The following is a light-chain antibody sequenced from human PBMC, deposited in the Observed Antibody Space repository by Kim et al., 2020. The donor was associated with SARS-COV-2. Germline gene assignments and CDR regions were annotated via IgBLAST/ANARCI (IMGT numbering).Light chain of an antibody. V-gene: IGLV2-11*01. CDR3: CSFAGSYILI. CDR1: SSDIGGHNY. J-gene: IGLJ2*01. CDR2: GVT. Sequence: GQSVTISCTGTSSDIGGHNYVSWYQHHPGKAPKLMIFGVTRRPSGVPDRFSGSKSGNTASLTIFGLQAEDEADYYCCSFAGSYILIFGGGTKVTVL.